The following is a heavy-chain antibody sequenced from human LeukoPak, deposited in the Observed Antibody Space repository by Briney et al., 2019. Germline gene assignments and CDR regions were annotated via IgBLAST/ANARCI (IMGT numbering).Heavy chain of an antibody. CDR3: ARDCSRTSCPIDY. CDR1: GGTFSSYA. D-gene: IGHD2-2*01. Sequence: ASVKVSCKASGGTFSSYAISWVRQAPGQGLEWMGGIIPIFGTANYAQKFQGRVTITADESTSTAYMELSSLRSEDTAVYYCARDCSRTSCPIDYWGQGTLVTVSS. CDR2: IIPIFGTA. J-gene: IGHJ4*02. V-gene: IGHV1-69*13.